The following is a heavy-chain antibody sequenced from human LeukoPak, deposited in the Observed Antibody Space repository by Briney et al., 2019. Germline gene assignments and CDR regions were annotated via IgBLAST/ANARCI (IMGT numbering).Heavy chain of an antibody. CDR1: GYSVSSGSYY. Sequence: SETLSLTCTASGYSVSSGSYYWSWIRQPAGKGLEWIGRIYTSGSTNYNPSLKSRVTISVDTSKNQFSLKLSSVTAADTAVYYCAGIQKRIVVVTPGYYMDVWGKGTTVTVSS. J-gene: IGHJ6*03. V-gene: IGHV4-61*02. CDR3: AGIQKRIVVVTPGYYMDV. CDR2: IYTSGST. D-gene: IGHD2-21*02.